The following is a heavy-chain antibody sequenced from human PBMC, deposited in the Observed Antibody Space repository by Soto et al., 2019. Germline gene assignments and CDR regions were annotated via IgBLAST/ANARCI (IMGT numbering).Heavy chain of an antibody. D-gene: IGHD2-15*01. Sequence: PGGSLRLSCAASGFTFSSYAMSWVRQAPGKGLEWVSAISGSGGSTYYADSVKGRFTISRDNSKNTLYLQMNSLRAEDTAVYYCAEDRAAKTVVICMDVWGQGTTVTVSS. CDR1: GFTFSSYA. V-gene: IGHV3-23*01. CDR2: ISGSGGST. CDR3: AEDRAAKTVVICMDV. J-gene: IGHJ6*02.